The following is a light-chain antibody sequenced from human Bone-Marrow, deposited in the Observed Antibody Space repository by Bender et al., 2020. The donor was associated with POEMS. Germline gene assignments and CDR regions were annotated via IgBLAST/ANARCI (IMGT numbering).Light chain of an antibody. Sequence: QSALTQPSSVSGSPGQSITISCTGTSDDIGDYNYVSWYQQHPGKAPKLIIYEVSDRPSGVSDRFSGSKSGVTASLTISGLQTEDEADYYCSSYSSGTTLVLFGGGTKLTVL. CDR2: EVS. J-gene: IGLJ2*01. V-gene: IGLV2-14*01. CDR3: SSYSSGTTLVL. CDR1: SDDIGDYNY.